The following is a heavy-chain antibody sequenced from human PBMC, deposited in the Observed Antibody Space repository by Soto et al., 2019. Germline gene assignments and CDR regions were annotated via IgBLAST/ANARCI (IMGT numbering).Heavy chain of an antibody. J-gene: IGHJ4*02. Sequence: EVQLVESGGGLIQPGGSLRLSCAASGFTVSSNYMSWVRQAPGKGLEWVSVIYSGGSTYYADSVKGRFTISRDNSKNTLYLQMNSLRAEDTAVYYCARGSSDSSGSFDYWGQGTLVTVSS. V-gene: IGHV3-53*01. CDR2: IYSGGST. CDR3: ARGSSDSSGSFDY. D-gene: IGHD3-22*01. CDR1: GFTVSSNY.